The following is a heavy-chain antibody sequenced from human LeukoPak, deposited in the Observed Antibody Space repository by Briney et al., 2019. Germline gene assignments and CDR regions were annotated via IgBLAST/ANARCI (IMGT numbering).Heavy chain of an antibody. Sequence: PSETLSLTCTVSGGSISSYYWSWIRQPPGKGLEWIGYIHYSGSTNYNPSLKSRVTMSVDTSKNQFSLKLSSVTAADTAVYYCARLNGNFQNFYDYWGQGTLVTVSS. J-gene: IGHJ4*02. CDR1: GGSISSYY. D-gene: IGHD1-7*01. V-gene: IGHV4-59*12. CDR3: ARLNGNFQNFYDY. CDR2: IHYSGST.